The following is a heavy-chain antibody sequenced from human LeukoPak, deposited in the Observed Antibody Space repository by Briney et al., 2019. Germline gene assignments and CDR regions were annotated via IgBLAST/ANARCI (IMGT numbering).Heavy chain of an antibody. Sequence: GGSLRLSCAASGFTFSSYAMSWVRQAPGKGLEWVSIIYSGGSTFYADSVKGRFTISRDNSKNTLYLQMDSLRAEDTAVYYCARGGSYLSAFDIWGQGTMVTVSS. J-gene: IGHJ3*02. CDR2: IYSGGST. CDR1: GFTFSSYA. D-gene: IGHD1-26*01. CDR3: ARGGSYLSAFDI. V-gene: IGHV3-53*01.